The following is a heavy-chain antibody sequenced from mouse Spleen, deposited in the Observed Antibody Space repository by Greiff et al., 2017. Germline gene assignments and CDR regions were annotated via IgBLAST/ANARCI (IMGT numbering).Heavy chain of an antibody. J-gene: IGHJ4*01. D-gene: IGHD4-1*01. CDR2: IWAGGST. Sequence: VNVVESGPGLVAPSQSLSITCTVSGFSLTSYGVHWVRQPPGKGLEWLGEIWAGGSTNYNSALMSRLSISKDNSKSQVFLKMNSLQTDDTAMYYCARRQTGSYAMDYWGQGTSVTVSS. V-gene: IGHV2-9*02. CDR3: ARRQTGSYAMDY. CDR1: GFSLTSYG.